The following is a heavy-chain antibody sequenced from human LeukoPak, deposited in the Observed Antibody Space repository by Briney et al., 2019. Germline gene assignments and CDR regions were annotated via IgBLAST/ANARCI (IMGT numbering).Heavy chain of an antibody. CDR2: ISGSGDNT. D-gene: IGHD3-10*01. V-gene: IGHV3-23*01. Sequence: GGSLRLSCAASGFTFSSYAMGWARQAPVKWLQWVSAISGSGDNTYYADSVKGRFTISRDNSKNTLYLQMNSLRAEDTAVYYCGRGSGSYYFDYWGQGTLVTVSS. J-gene: IGHJ4*02. CDR1: GFTFSSYA. CDR3: GRGSGSYYFDY.